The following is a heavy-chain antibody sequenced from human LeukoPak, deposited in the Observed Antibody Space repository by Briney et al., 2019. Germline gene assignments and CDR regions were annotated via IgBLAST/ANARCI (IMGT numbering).Heavy chain of an antibody. CDR2: IYYSGST. D-gene: IGHD1-14*01. V-gene: IGHV4-31*03. CDR1: GGSISSGGYY. CDR3: ARQPPQYYGMDV. Sequence: SQTLSLTCTVSGGSISSGGYYWSWIRQHPGKGLEWIGYIYYSGSTYYNPSLKSRVTISVDTSKNQFSLKLSSVTAADTAVYYCARQPPQYYGMDVWGQGTTVTVSS. J-gene: IGHJ6*02.